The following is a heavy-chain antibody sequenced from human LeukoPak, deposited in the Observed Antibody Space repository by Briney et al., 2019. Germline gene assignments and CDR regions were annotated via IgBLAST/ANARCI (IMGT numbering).Heavy chain of an antibody. V-gene: IGHV4-34*01. Sequence: SSETLSLTCAVYGGSFSGYYWSWIRQPPGKGLEWIGEINHSGSTNYNPSLKSRVTISVDTSKNQFSLKLSSVTAADTAVYYCARGPPYRCSRTSCYLDYWGQGTLVTVSS. CDR3: ARGPPYRCSRTSCYLDY. J-gene: IGHJ4*02. D-gene: IGHD2-2*01. CDR2: INHSGST. CDR1: GGSFSGYY.